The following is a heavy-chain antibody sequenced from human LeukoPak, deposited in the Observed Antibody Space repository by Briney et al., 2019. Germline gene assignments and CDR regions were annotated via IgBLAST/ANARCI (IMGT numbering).Heavy chain of an antibody. J-gene: IGHJ4*02. V-gene: IGHV3-7*01. CDR1: GFTFSSYW. Sequence: GGSLRLSCAASGFTFSSYWMSWSRQAPGKGLEWVANIKPDGSEMYYVDSAKGRFSISRDNAKNSLYLQMNSLRAEDTAVYYCARDPQAAFSDYWGQGTLVTVSS. CDR3: ARDPQAAFSDY. CDR2: IKPDGSEM. D-gene: IGHD2-15*01.